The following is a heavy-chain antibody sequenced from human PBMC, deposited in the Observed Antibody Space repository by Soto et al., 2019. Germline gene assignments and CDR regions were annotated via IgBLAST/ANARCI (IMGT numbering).Heavy chain of an antibody. CDR1: GGSISSGGYY. CDR2: IYYSGST. Sequence: QVQLQESGPGLVKPSQTLSLTCTVSGGSISSGGYYWSWIRQHPGKGMEWIGYIYYSGSTYYNPSLRRRVTISVDTSKNQFSLKLSSVTAADTAVYYCARTPYHYYGSGSDFRFDYWVQGTLVTVSS. D-gene: IGHD3-10*01. V-gene: IGHV4-31*03. J-gene: IGHJ4*02. CDR3: ARTPYHYYGSGSDFRFDY.